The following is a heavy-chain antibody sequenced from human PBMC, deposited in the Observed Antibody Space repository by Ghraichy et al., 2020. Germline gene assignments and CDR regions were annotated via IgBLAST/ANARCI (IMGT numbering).Heavy chain of an antibody. CDR1: GGSISSYY. CDR2: IYYSGGT. Sequence: SQTLSLTCTVSGGSISSYYWSWIRQPPGKGLEWIGYIYYSGGTNYNPSLKSRVTISVDTSKNQFSLKLSSVTAADTAVYYCARSYAYYYDSSGYYYDYYYYYMDVWGKGTTVTVSS. J-gene: IGHJ6*03. D-gene: IGHD3-22*01. V-gene: IGHV4-59*08. CDR3: ARSYAYYYDSSGYYYDYYYYYMDV.